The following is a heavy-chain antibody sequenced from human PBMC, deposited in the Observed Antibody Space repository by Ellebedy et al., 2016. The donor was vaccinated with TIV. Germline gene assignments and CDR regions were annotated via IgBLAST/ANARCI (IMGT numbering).Heavy chain of an antibody. D-gene: IGHD6-19*01. Sequence: ASVKVSCKASGYTFTDYDINWVRQATGQGLEWMGWVDPNSGITGNEQKFQGRVTMTWNTSTGTVAMELSSLTSADTAVYFCARVQRGSGWRSGHYYYGMDVWGQGATVTVSS. CDR1: GYTFTDYD. CDR3: ARVQRGSGWRSGHYYYGMDV. J-gene: IGHJ6*02. CDR2: VDPNSGIT. V-gene: IGHV1-8*01.